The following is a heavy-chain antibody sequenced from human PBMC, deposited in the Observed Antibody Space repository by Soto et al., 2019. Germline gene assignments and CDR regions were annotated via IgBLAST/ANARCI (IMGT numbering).Heavy chain of an antibody. CDR1: GGSIRSGGYY. CDR2: IYYTGST. J-gene: IGHJ5*02. D-gene: IGHD2-2*01. CDR3: ARASLGYCSSTSCRSNWFDP. V-gene: IGHV4-31*03. Sequence: SETLSLTCTVSGGSIRSGGYYWTWIRQHPGKGLEWIGYIYYTGSTYYNPSLKSRVTISVDTSKNQFSLKLSSVTAADTAVYYCARASLGYCSSTSCRSNWFDPWDQGTLVTVSS.